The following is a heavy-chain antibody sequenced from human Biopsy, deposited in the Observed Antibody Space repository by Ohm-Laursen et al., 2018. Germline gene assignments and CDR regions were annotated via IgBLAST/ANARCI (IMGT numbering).Heavy chain of an antibody. CDR3: ARDSRNKFDP. CDR2: ISAYNGQT. CDR1: GYSLSTFG. V-gene: IGHV1-18*01. Sequence: ASVKVSCNASGYSLSTFGLNWVRQAPGLGLEWMGWISAYNGQTSYAPNFQGRLIMTTDTSTGTAYMELRSLRSDDTAMYYCARDSRNKFDPWGQGTLVSVSA. D-gene: IGHD1/OR15-1a*01. J-gene: IGHJ5*02.